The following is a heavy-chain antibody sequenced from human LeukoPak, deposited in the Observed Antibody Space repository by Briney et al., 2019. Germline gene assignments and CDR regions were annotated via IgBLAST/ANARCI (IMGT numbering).Heavy chain of an antibody. D-gene: IGHD5-18*01. CDR1: GGSFSGYY. CDR2: INHSGST. V-gene: IGHV4-34*01. CDR3: ARGPPTYSYGYWFFY. Sequence: SETLSLTCAVYGGSFSGYYWSWIRQPPGKGLEWIGEINHSGSTNYNPSLKSRVTISVGTSKNQFSLKLSSVTAADTAVYYCARGPPTYSYGYWFFYWGQGTLVTVSS. J-gene: IGHJ4*02.